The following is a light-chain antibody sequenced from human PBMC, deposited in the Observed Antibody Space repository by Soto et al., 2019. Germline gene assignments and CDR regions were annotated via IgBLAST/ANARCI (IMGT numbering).Light chain of an antibody. V-gene: IGLV2-14*01. Sequence: QSALTQPASVSGSPGQSITISCTGTSSDVGGYNYVSWYQQHPGKAPKLMIYEVSNRPSGVSNRFSGSKSGNTASLTISGLQAKDEADYYCSSYTGSSTLGVFGTGTKLTVL. J-gene: IGLJ1*01. CDR3: SSYTGSSTLGV. CDR2: EVS. CDR1: SSDVGGYNY.